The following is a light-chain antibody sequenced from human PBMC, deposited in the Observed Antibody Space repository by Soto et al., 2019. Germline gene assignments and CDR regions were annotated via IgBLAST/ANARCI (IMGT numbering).Light chain of an antibody. J-gene: IGKJ2*01. CDR1: QSVSSN. CDR3: QQYDNWPPYT. Sequence: EIVMTQSPATLSVSPGERATLSCRASQSVSSNLAWYQQKPGQAPRLLIHGASTRATSIPARFSGSGSGTEFNLTISSLQSEDFAVYYCQQYDNWPPYTFGQGTKLEMK. CDR2: GAS. V-gene: IGKV3-15*01.